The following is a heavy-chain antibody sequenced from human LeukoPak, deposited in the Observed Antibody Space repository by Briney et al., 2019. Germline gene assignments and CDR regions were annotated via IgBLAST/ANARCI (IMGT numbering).Heavy chain of an antibody. Sequence: SETLSLTCTVSGGSISSSSYYWGWIRQPPGKGLEWIGSIYYSGSTYYNPSLKSRVTISVDTSKNQFSLRLSSVTAADTAVYYCARQRGYHYDSTTNRFSDLWGQGTRVTVSS. CDR3: ARQRGYHYDSTTNRFSDL. D-gene: IGHD3-22*01. CDR1: GGSISSSSYY. CDR2: IYYSGST. V-gene: IGHV4-39*01. J-gene: IGHJ5*02.